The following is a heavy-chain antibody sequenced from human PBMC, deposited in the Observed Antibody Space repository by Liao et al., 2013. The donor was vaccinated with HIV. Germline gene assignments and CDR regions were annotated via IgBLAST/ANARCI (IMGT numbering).Heavy chain of an antibody. CDR1: GGSFSSYQ. CDR2: ITHSGRA. CDR3: ARGNILVRIPAFDI. Sequence: QVQLQQWGAGLLKPSETLSLTCAVYGGSFSSYQWNWIRQFPGKGLEWIGEITHSGRAEYNPALKSRVTMSVDTSKRQFALEVRSVTAADTALYYCARGNILVRIPAFDIWGQGTLVTVSP. V-gene: IGHV4-34*01. J-gene: IGHJ3*02. D-gene: IGHD2-15*01.